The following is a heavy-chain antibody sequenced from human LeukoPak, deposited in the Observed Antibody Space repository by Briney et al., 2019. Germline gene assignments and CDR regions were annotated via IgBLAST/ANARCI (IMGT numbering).Heavy chain of an antibody. V-gene: IGHV3-23*01. J-gene: IGHJ4*02. CDR3: AKDCRRYYYDSSGCFDY. Sequence: GGSLRLSCAASGFTFSSYAMSWVRQAPGKGLEWVSAISGSGGSTYYADSVKGRFTLSRDNSKNTLYLQMNSLRAEDTAVYYCAKDCRRYYYDSSGCFDYWGQGTLVTVSS. CDR2: ISGSGGST. D-gene: IGHD3-22*01. CDR1: GFTFSSYA.